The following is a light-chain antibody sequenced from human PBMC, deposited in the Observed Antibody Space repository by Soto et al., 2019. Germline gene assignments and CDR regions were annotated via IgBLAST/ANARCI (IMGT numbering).Light chain of an antibody. CDR1: QSISGS. CDR2: DAS. J-gene: IGKJ5*01. CDR3: QQRSNWPHSIT. Sequence: IVLTQSPATLSLSPGERATLSCRASQSISGSLAWYQQKPGQAPRLLLYDASNRATGIPARFSGSGSETDFTLTISSLEPEDFAVYYCQQRSNWPHSITFGQGTRLEIK. V-gene: IGKV3-11*01.